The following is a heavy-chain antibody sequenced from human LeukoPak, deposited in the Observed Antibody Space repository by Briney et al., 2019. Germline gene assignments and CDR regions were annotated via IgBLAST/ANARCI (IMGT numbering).Heavy chain of an antibody. Sequence: GGSLRLSCAASGFTFSSYAMSWVRQTPGKGLEWVSGISGSGGSTYYAVSVRGRFTISRDNSKNTLYLQMISLRAEDTAVYYCAKDPNRIQLWSYYFDYWGQGTLVTVSS. CDR3: AKDPNRIQLWSYYFDY. J-gene: IGHJ4*02. D-gene: IGHD5-18*01. CDR2: ISGSGGST. V-gene: IGHV3-23*01. CDR1: GFTFSSYA.